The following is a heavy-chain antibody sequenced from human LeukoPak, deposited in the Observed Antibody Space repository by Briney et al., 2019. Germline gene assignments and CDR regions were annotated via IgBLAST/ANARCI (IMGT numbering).Heavy chain of an antibody. V-gene: IGHV3-23*01. Sequence: PGGSLRLSCEASGFTFSSYAMSWVRQAPGKGLEWVSAISGSGGSTYYADSVKGRFTISRDNSKNTLYLQMNSLRAEDTAVYYCAKAEGFYDSSGYYPYWGQGTLVTVSS. D-gene: IGHD3-22*01. CDR3: AKAEGFYDSSGYYPY. CDR1: GFTFSSYA. J-gene: IGHJ4*02. CDR2: ISGSGGST.